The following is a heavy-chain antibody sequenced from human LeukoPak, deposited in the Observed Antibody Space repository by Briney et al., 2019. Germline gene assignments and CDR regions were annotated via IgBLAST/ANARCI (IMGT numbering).Heavy chain of an antibody. CDR3: ARVSSGSFAFDY. CDR1: GASISTYY. Sequence: SETLSLTCTVSGASISTYYWSWIRQPAGKGLEWIGHIYTSESTNYNPSLKSRVTMSVDTSKNQFSLKLTSVTAADTAVYYCARVSSGSFAFDYWGQGTLVTVSS. CDR2: IYTSEST. V-gene: IGHV4-4*07. D-gene: IGHD1-26*01. J-gene: IGHJ4*02.